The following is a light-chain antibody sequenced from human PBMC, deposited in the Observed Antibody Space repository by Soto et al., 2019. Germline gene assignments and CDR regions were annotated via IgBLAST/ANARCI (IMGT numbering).Light chain of an antibody. CDR2: EVN. V-gene: IGLV2-14*01. Sequence: QSALTQPASVSGSPGQSITISCTGTSSDVGRYAYVSWCQQHPGKAPKLIIYEVNNRPSGVSDRFSGSKSGNTASLTISGLQAEDEADYYCNSYTSSSTYVFGTGTKVTVL. CDR3: NSYTSSSTYV. J-gene: IGLJ1*01. CDR1: SSDVGRYAY.